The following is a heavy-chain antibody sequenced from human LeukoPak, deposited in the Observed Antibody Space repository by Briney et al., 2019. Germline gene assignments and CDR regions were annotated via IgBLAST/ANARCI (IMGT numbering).Heavy chain of an antibody. Sequence: GGSLRLSCAASGFIFSSYRMNWVRQAPGKGLEWVSAISHTSEYTYHADSVKGRFTISRDNSKNTLYLQMNSLRAEDTAMYYCAKGSSAGRPYYFDYWGQGTLVTVSS. CDR2: ISHTSEYT. J-gene: IGHJ4*02. V-gene: IGHV3-23*01. D-gene: IGHD3-10*01. CDR3: AKGSSAGRPYYFDY. CDR1: GFIFSSYR.